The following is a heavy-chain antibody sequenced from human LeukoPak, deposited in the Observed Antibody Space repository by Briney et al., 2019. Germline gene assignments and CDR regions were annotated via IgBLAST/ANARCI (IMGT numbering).Heavy chain of an antibody. Sequence: SQTLSLTFAISGDSVTSNSAAWDWIRQSPSRGLEWLGRTYYRSKWYNDYAVSVKSRITINPDTSKNQFSLQLNSVTPEDTAVYYCAREGYCSSTSCPNYYYYMDVWGKGTTVTVSS. CDR3: AREGYCSSTSCPNYYYYMDV. D-gene: IGHD2-2*01. V-gene: IGHV6-1*01. CDR1: GDSVTSNSAA. J-gene: IGHJ6*03. CDR2: TYYRSKWYN.